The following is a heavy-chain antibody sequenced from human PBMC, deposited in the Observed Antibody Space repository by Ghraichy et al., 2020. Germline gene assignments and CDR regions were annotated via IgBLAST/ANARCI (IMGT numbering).Heavy chain of an antibody. CDR2: IKEDGGEI. V-gene: IGHV3-7*01. D-gene: IGHD4/OR15-4a*01. CDR3: AREFSPHANYAGRTYYAMDV. CDR1: GFTFRNYW. J-gene: IGHJ6*02. Sequence: GGSLRLSCLGSGFTFRNYWMSWVRQTPGKGLEWMARIKEDGGEIYYLDSLKGRFTISRDNAKKSLFLQMTSLRAEDTAVYYCAREFSPHANYAGRTYYAMDVWGQGTTVTVSS.